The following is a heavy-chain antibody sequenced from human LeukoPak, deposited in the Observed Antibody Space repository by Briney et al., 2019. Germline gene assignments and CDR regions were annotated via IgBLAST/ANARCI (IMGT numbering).Heavy chain of an antibody. CDR3: ARGNGGNYYYMDV. CDR2: IYTSGST. D-gene: IGHD3-16*01. Sequence: SETLSLTCTVSGGSISSGSYYWSWIRQPAGKGLEWIGRIYTSGSTNYNPSLKSRVTISVDTSKNQFSLKLSSVTAADTAVYYCARGNGGNYYYMDVWGKGTTVTVSS. CDR1: GGSISSGSYY. V-gene: IGHV4-61*02. J-gene: IGHJ6*03.